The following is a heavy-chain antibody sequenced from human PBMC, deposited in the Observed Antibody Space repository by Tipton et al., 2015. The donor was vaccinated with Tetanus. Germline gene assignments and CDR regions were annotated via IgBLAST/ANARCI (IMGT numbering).Heavy chain of an antibody. Sequence: SLRLSCAASGFIFSRYGIHWVRQAPGKGLEWVAVSWYDGTDKYYADSVKGRFTISRDNSKNPLYLQMNSLRAGDTAVYYCAREADCSGGSCFSGDFDNWGQGTQVTVSS. D-gene: IGHD2-15*01. J-gene: IGHJ4*02. CDR2: SWYDGTDK. CDR1: GFIFSRYG. CDR3: AREADCSGGSCFSGDFDN. V-gene: IGHV3-33*01.